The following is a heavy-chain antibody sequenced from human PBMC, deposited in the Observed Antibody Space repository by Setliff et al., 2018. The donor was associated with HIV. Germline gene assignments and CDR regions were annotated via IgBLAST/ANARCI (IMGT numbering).Heavy chain of an antibody. V-gene: IGHV1-46*01. CDR2: INPSGGST. J-gene: IGHJ5*02. CDR3: VRGYRSAWNSWFDA. Sequence: GASVKVSCKASGYTFTSYDINWVRQATGQGLEWMGIINPSGGSTSYAQKFQGRVTMTRDTSTSTVYMDLSSLRADDTAVYYCVRGYRSAWNSWFDAWGQGTRVTVSS. CDR1: GYTFTSYD. D-gene: IGHD6-19*01.